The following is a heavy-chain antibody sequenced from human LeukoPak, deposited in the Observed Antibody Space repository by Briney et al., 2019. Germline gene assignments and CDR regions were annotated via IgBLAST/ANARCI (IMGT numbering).Heavy chain of an antibody. CDR3: AREFFYYDSSDDFDY. J-gene: IGHJ4*02. D-gene: IGHD3-22*01. V-gene: IGHV3-66*02. CDR2: IYSGGST. CDR1: GFTVSSNY. Sequence: GGSLRLSCAASGFTVSSNYMSWVRQAPGKGLEWVSVIYSGGSTYYADSVKGRFTISRDNSKNTPYLQMNSLRAEDTAVYYCAREFFYYDSSDDFDYWGQGTLVTVSS.